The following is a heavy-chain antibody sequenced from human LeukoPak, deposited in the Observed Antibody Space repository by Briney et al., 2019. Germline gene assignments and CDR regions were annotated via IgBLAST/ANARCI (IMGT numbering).Heavy chain of an antibody. Sequence: PGGSLRLSCAASGFTFSNYGMHWVRQTPGKGLEWVAFLSYDGSNKYYADSVKGRFTISRDNSKNMVYLQMDSLRAEDTAVYYCAKGYGSGSLSSDYWGQGTPVTVSS. V-gene: IGHV3-30*18. J-gene: IGHJ4*02. CDR2: LSYDGSNK. CDR3: AKGYGSGSLSSDY. D-gene: IGHD3-10*01. CDR1: GFTFSNYG.